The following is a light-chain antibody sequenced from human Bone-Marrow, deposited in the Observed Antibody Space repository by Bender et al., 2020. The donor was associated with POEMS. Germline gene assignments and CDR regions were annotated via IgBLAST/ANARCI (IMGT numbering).Light chain of an antibody. CDR1: SSDIGGHHY. CDR2: VVN. V-gene: IGLV2-14*03. Sequence: QSALTQAASVAGSPGQSIAISCTGTSSDIGGHHYVSWYQQHPGKAPKLRISVVNNRPSGVSDRFSGSKSGNTASLTISGLQAEDEADYYCTSYTTRNTWVFGGGTKLTVL. J-gene: IGLJ3*02. CDR3: TSYTTRNTWV.